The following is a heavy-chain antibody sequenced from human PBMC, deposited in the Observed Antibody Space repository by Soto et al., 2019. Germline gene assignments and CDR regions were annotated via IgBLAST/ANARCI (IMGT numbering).Heavy chain of an antibody. CDR3: AKYIVVVAAASDAFDI. CDR1: GFTFSSYA. V-gene: IGHV3-23*01. J-gene: IGHJ3*02. Sequence: GGSLRLSCAASGFTFSSYAMTWVRQAPGKGLEWVSTISGSGGSTYYADSVKGRFTISRDNSKNTVYLQMNSLRAEDAALYYCAKYIVVVAAASDAFDIWGQGTMVTGSS. CDR2: ISGSGGST. D-gene: IGHD2-2*01.